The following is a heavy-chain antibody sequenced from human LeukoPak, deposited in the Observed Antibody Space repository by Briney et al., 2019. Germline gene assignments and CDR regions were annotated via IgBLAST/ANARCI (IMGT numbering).Heavy chain of an antibody. CDR1: GFTFSSYT. CDR3: VKGRIVGATRSDY. V-gene: IGHV3-64D*06. CDR2: ISSNGGST. D-gene: IGHD1-26*01. Sequence: PGGSLRLSCSASGFTFSSYTMHWVRQAPGKGLEYVSAISSNGGSTYYADSVKGRFAISRDNSKNTLYLQMSSLRAEDTAVYYCVKGRIVGATRSDYWGQGTLVTVSS. J-gene: IGHJ4*02.